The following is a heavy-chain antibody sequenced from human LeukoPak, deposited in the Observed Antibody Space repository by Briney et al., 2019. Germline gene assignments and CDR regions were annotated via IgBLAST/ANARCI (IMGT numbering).Heavy chain of an antibody. CDR2: IYYSGST. CDR1: GGSVSSGSYY. Sequence: SETLSLTCTVSGGSVSSGSYYWSWIRQPPGKGLEWIGYIYYSGSTNYNPSLKRRVTISVDTSKNQFSLKLSSVTAADTAVYYCAIYDYVWGSYRYDYWGQGTLVTVSS. J-gene: IGHJ4*02. CDR3: AIYDYVWGSYRYDY. V-gene: IGHV4-61*01. D-gene: IGHD3-16*02.